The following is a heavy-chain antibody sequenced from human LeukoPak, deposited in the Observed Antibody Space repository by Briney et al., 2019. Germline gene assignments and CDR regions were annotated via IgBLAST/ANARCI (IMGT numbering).Heavy chain of an antibody. D-gene: IGHD6-13*01. CDR1: GFTLSTYA. J-gene: IGHJ4*02. CDR2: ISVSAYRT. CDR3: AKSYSSSWYMTFDY. V-gene: IGHV3-23*01. Sequence: PGGSLRLSCAASGFTLSTYAMSWVRQAPGKGLEWVSSISVSAYRTYYADSVKGRFTISWDNSKNTLFLQMNSLRAEDTAVYFCAKSYSSSWYMTFDYWGQGTLVTVSS.